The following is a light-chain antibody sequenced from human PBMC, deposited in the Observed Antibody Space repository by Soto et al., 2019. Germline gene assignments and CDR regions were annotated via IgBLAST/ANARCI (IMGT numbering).Light chain of an antibody. V-gene: IGLV3-21*04. J-gene: IGLJ1*01. CDR2: YDS. CDR1: NIGNKR. CDR3: QVWDIMTDNYV. Sequence: SYELTQSPSVSGAPEKTATITCGGNNIGNKRVHWYRQKPGQAPVLRISYDSDRPSGIPERFSVSNSGNTATLTIRRVEAGDEADYYCQVWDIMTDNYVFGSGTKLTVL.